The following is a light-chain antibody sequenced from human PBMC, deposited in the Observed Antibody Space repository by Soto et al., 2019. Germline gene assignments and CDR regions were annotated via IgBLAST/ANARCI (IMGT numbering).Light chain of an antibody. V-gene: IGKV3-20*01. CDR2: GAS. CDR3: QQFGDSPPAFT. CDR1: RSVSSRY. Sequence: ESMLTQSTGTLSLSPGERATLSCRASRSVSSRYISWYQQKPGQAPRLLIYGASIRATGIPDRFSGSGSGTDFTLTISRLEAEDFAVYYCQQFGDSPPAFTFGQGTKLEI. J-gene: IGKJ2*01.